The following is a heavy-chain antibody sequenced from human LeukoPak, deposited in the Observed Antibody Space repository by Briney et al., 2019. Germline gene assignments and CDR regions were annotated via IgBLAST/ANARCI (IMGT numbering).Heavy chain of an antibody. Sequence: SETLSLTCTVSGGSISSGGYYWSWIRQPPGKGLEWIGYIYHSGSTYYNPSLKSRVTISVDRSKNQFSLKLSSVTAADTALYYCARFYHGYLGVYGDPYGMDVWGQGTTVTVSS. J-gene: IGHJ6*02. D-gene: IGHD4-17*01. CDR2: IYHSGST. CDR3: ARFYHGYLGVYGDPYGMDV. CDR1: GGSISSGGYY. V-gene: IGHV4-30-2*02.